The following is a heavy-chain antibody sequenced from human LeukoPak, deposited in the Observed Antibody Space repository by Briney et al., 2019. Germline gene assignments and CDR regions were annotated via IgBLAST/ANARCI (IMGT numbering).Heavy chain of an antibody. Sequence: PSETLSLTCTVSGGSISSYYWSWIRQPPGKGLEWIGYIYYSGSTNYNPSLKSRVTISVDTSKNQFSLKLSSVTAADTAVYYCARGAAAAALSFDCWGQGTLVTVSS. J-gene: IGHJ4*02. CDR2: IYYSGST. CDR3: ARGAAAAALSFDC. D-gene: IGHD6-13*01. CDR1: GGSISSYY. V-gene: IGHV4-59*12.